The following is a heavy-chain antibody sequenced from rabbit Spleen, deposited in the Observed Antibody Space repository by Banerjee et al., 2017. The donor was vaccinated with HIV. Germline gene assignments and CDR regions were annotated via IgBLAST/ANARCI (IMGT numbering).Heavy chain of an antibody. CDR1: GFTLSSHY. CDR2: IDPVFGIT. J-gene: IGHJ4*01. V-gene: IGHV1S7*01. Sequence: HLKESGGGLVQPGGSLKLSCTASGFTLSSHYMNWVRQAPGKGLEWIGYIDPVFGITYYANWVSGRFSISRENAQNTVFLQMTSLTAADTATYFCARDGAGGTYFALWGPGTLVTVS. D-gene: IGHD8-1*01. CDR3: ARDGAGGTYFAL.